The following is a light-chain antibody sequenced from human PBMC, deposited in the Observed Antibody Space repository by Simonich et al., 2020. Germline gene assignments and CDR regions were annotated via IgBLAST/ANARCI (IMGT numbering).Light chain of an antibody. CDR3: LQDYNYPWT. Sequence: DIQMTQSPSSLSASVGDRVTITCQASQDISNYLNWYQQKPGKAPKLLIYDASNLETGVPSRFSGRGSGTDFTFTISSLQPEDIATYFCLQDYNYPWTFGQGTKVEIK. CDR1: QDISNY. V-gene: IGKV1-33*01. CDR2: DAS. J-gene: IGKJ1*01.